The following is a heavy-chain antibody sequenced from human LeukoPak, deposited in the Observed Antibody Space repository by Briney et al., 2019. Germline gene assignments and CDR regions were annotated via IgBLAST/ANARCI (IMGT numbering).Heavy chain of an antibody. D-gene: IGHD1-7*01. J-gene: IGHJ5*02. CDR2: IYYSGST. Sequence: SETLSLTCTVSGGSISSYYWSWIRQPPGKGLEWIGYIYYSGSTNYNPSLKSRVTISVDTSKNQFSLKLSSVTAADTAVYYCARESNYKDNWFDPWGQGTLVTVSS. CDR3: ARESNYKDNWFDP. V-gene: IGHV4-59*01. CDR1: GGSISSYY.